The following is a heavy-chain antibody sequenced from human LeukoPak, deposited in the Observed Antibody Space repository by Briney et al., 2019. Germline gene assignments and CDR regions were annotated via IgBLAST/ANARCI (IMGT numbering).Heavy chain of an antibody. J-gene: IGHJ5*02. D-gene: IGHD2-8*01. CDR1: GYDFFGYW. CDR2: IFPGDPQT. CDR3: ARFNAPRFVDNWFDP. Sequence: GESLKISCKGFGYDFFGYWIGWVRQMPGKGLEWMGIIFPGDPQTYYSPSFQGQVTMSADKSINTAYLQWSSLKALDTAVYYCARFNAPRFVDNWFDPWGQGTLVTVS. V-gene: IGHV5-51*01.